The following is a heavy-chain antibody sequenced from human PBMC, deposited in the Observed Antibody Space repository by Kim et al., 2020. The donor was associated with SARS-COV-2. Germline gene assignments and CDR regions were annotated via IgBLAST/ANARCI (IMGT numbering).Heavy chain of an antibody. CDR1: GFTFSDYY. CDR3: ARDLRYSGYDLLFEWGYSGFDY. J-gene: IGHJ4*02. V-gene: IGHV3-11*04. CDR2: ISSSGSTI. Sequence: GGSLRLSCAASGFTFSDYYMSWIRQAPGKGLEWVSYISSSGSTIYYADSVKGRFTISRDNAKNSLYLQMNSLRAEDTAVYYCARDLRYSGYDLLFEWGYSGFDYWGQGTLVTVSS. D-gene: IGHD5-12*01.